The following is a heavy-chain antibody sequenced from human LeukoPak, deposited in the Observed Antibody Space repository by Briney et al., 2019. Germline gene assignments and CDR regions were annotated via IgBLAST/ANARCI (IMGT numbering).Heavy chain of an antibody. D-gene: IGHD3-22*01. Sequence: GGSLRLSCAASGFTVSNKYMAWVRQAPGKGLEWVSLIYSDGRTYYADSVKGRCTISRDNSKNTLYLQMNSLRVEDTAVYYCARGLFLSGYLDAFDIWGQGTVVTVSS. CDR2: IYSDGRT. J-gene: IGHJ3*02. V-gene: IGHV3-53*01. CDR3: ARGLFLSGYLDAFDI. CDR1: GFTVSNKY.